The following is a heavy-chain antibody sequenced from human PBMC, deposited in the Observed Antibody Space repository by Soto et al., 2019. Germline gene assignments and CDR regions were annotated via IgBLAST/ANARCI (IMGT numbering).Heavy chain of an antibody. CDR3: AKDLSLLRYFDQHFGGMDV. D-gene: IGHD3-9*01. CDR1: GFTFDDYV. Sequence: GGSLRLSCAASGFTFDDYVMHWVRQAPGKGLEWVSGISWNSGSIGYADSVKGRFTISRDNAKNSLYLQMNSLRAEDTAVYYCAKDLSLLRYFDQHFGGMDVWGQGTKVTVAS. CDR2: ISWNSGSI. J-gene: IGHJ6*02. V-gene: IGHV3-9*01.